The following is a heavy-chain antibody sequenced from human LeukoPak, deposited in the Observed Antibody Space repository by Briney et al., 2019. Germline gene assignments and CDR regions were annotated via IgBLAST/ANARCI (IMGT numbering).Heavy chain of an antibody. V-gene: IGHV3-23*01. J-gene: IGHJ4*02. CDR3: AKFLPTHIVVANYYFDY. CDR2: ISGSGGST. D-gene: IGHD2-21*01. Sequence: GGPLRLSCAASGFTFSSYAMSWVRQAPGKGLEWVSAISGSGGSTYYADSVKGRFTISRDNSKNTLYLQMNSLRAEDTAVYYCAKFLPTHIVVANYYFDYWGQGTLVTVSS. CDR1: GFTFSSYA.